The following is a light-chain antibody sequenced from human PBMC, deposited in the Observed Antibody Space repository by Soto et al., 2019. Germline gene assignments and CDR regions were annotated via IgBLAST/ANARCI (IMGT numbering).Light chain of an antibody. Sequence: DIVWRKSPATLYASPGERVTLSCRASQFVSSRIAWYQQRPGQVPRVLIYDTSTRAPGISARFSGSGSGTEFTLTISILQSDDFAVYYCQEYIQWPPGMFGPGTKVDIK. CDR2: DTS. V-gene: IGKV3-15*01. CDR3: QEYIQWPPGM. J-gene: IGKJ1*01. CDR1: QFVSSR.